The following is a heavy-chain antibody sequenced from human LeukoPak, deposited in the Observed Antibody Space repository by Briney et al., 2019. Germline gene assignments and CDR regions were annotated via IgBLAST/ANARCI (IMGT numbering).Heavy chain of an antibody. Sequence: GGSLRLSCAASGFTVSSNYMSWVRQAPGKGLEWASVIYTCGSTYYADSVKGRFTISRDNSKNTVYLQMNSLRAEDTAVYYCAREGLTMVRGADVWGKGTTVTVSS. CDR2: IYTCGST. CDR1: GFTVSSNY. J-gene: IGHJ6*04. CDR3: AREGLTMVRGADV. V-gene: IGHV3-53*01. D-gene: IGHD3-10*01.